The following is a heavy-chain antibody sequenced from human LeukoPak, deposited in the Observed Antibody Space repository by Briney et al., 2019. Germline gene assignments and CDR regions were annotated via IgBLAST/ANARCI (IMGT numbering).Heavy chain of an antibody. V-gene: IGHV1-46*01. CDR1: GDTFTSYY. CDR2: INPSSGST. Sequence: ASVKVSCKASGDTFTSYYMHWVRQAPGQGLEWMGIINPSSGSTSYAQKFQGRVTMTRDTSTSTVYMELSSLRSEDTAVYYCARSLYCSSTSCSPLQYGMDVWGQGTTVTVSS. CDR3: ARSLYCSSTSCSPLQYGMDV. D-gene: IGHD2-2*01. J-gene: IGHJ6*02.